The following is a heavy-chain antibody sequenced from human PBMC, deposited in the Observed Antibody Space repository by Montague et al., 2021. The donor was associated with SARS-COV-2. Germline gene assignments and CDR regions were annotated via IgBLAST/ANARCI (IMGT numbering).Heavy chain of an antibody. J-gene: IGHJ4*02. D-gene: IGHD4-17*01. Sequence: SLRLSCAASGFTFSSYGMHWVRQAPGKGLEWVAVIWYDGSNKYYAGSVKGRFTISRDNSKNTLYLQMNSLRAEDTAVYYCARESRVGHDYGDYGGSFDYWGQGTLVTVSS. CDR1: GFTFSSYG. CDR2: IWYDGSNK. CDR3: ARESRVGHDYGDYGGSFDY. V-gene: IGHV3-33*01.